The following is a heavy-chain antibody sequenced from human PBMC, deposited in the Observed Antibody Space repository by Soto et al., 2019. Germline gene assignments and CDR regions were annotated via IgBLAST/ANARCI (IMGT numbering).Heavy chain of an antibody. D-gene: IGHD4-17*01. CDR2: IWYDGSNK. CDR1: GFTFSSYG. Sequence: QVQLVESGGGVVQPGRSLRLSCAASGFTFSSYGMHWVRQAPGKGLEWVAGIWYDGSNKYYADSVKGRFTISRDNSKNTLYLQMNSLRAEDTAVYYCARVPWGLTVTTGFAAFDIWGQGTMVTVSS. V-gene: IGHV3-33*01. CDR3: ARVPWGLTVTTGFAAFDI. J-gene: IGHJ3*02.